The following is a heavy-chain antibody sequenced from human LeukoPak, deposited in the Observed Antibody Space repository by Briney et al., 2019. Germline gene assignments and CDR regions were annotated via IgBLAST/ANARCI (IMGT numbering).Heavy chain of an antibody. Sequence: GGSLRLSCAASGFTFSSYGMHWVRQAPGKGLEWVAVISYDAGNKYSADSVKGRFTISRDNSQNTLYLQMNSLRAEDTAVCYCAKDRGTSSSAYGMDVWGQGTTVTVSS. D-gene: IGHD6-6*01. CDR3: AKDRGTSSSAYGMDV. V-gene: IGHV3-30*18. CDR1: GFTFSSYG. CDR2: ISYDAGNK. J-gene: IGHJ6*02.